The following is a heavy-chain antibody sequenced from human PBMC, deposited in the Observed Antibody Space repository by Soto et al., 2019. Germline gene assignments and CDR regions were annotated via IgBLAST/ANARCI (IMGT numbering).Heavy chain of an antibody. V-gene: IGHV1-69*13. Sequence: VASVKVSCKASGGTFSSYAISWVRQAPGQGLEWMGGIIPIFGTANYAQKFQGRVTITADESTSTAYMELSSLRSEDTAVYYCASDGIAAAGTGKTFNYWGQGTLVTVSS. J-gene: IGHJ4*02. CDR2: IIPIFGTA. CDR1: GGTFSSYA. D-gene: IGHD6-13*01. CDR3: ASDGIAAAGTGKTFNY.